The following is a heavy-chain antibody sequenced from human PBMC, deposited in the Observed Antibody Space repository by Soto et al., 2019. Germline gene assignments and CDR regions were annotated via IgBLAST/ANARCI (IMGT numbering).Heavy chain of an antibody. CDR1: GASISGHF. J-gene: IGHJ4*02. V-gene: IGHV4-59*08. CDR2: IYNSGS. Sequence: SETLSLTCTVSGASISGHFWSWIRQPPGKGLEWIAYIYNSGSSYNPSLKSRVTISVDTSKNQLSLKLSSVTAADTAVYYCASRKSSPYFDYWGQGTLVTVSS. D-gene: IGHD3-10*01. CDR3: ASRKSSPYFDY.